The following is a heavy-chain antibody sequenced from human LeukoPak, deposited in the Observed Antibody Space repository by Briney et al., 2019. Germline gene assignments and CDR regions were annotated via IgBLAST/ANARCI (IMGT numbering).Heavy chain of an antibody. Sequence: ASVKVSCKASGYTFTSYDINWVRQATGQALEWMGWMNPNSGNTGYAQKFQGRVTMTRNTSITTAYMELSSLRSEDTAVYYCARGNYDFWSGFPDPWANWFDPWGQGTLVTVSS. CDR1: GYTFTSYD. V-gene: IGHV1-8*01. CDR2: MNPNSGNT. J-gene: IGHJ5*02. D-gene: IGHD3-3*01. CDR3: ARGNYDFWSGFPDPWANWFDP.